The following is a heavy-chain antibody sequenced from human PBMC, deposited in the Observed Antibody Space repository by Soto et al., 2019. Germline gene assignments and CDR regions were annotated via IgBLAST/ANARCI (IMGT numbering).Heavy chain of an antibody. CDR2: IYKSATT. CDR1: GDSISSVDYF. Sequence: NPSETLSLTCSVSGDSISSVDYFWAWIRQPPGQALEYIGYIYKSATTYYNPPFESRVAISLDTSKSQFSLNVTSVTAADTAVYFCARGRYCLTGRCFPNWFDSWGQGTMVTVYS. V-gene: IGHV4-30-4*01. J-gene: IGHJ5*01. D-gene: IGHD2-15*01. CDR3: ARGRYCLTGRCFPNWFDS.